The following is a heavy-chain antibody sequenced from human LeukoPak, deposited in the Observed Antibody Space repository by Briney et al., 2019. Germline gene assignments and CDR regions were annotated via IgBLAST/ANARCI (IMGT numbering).Heavy chain of an antibody. V-gene: IGHV3-23*01. CDR3: AKFSTFIAAAGLSGDGYFDY. J-gene: IGHJ4*02. CDR1: GFTFSSYA. Sequence: HPGGSLRLSCAASGFTFSSYAMSWVRQAPGKGLEWVSAISGSGGSTYYADSVKGRFTISRDNSKNTLYLQMNSLRAEDTAVYYCAKFSTFIAAAGLSGDGYFDYWGQGTLVTVSS. D-gene: IGHD6-13*01. CDR2: ISGSGGST.